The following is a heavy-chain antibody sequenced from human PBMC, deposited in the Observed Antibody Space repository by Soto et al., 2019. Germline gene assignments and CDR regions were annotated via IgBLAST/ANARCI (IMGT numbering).Heavy chain of an antibody. CDR2: ISYDGSNK. J-gene: IGHJ3*02. Sequence: GGSLRLSCAASGFTFSSYGMHWVRQAPGKGLEWVAAISYDGSNKYYADSVKGRFTISRDNSKNTLYLQMKSLRAEDTAVYYCAKSYYDSSGYYRSPGAFDIWGQGTMVTVSS. CDR3: AKSYYDSSGYYRSPGAFDI. CDR1: GFTFSSYG. D-gene: IGHD3-22*01. V-gene: IGHV3-30*18.